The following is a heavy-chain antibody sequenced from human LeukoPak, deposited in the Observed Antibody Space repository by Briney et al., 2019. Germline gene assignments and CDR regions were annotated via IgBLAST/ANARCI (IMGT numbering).Heavy chain of an antibody. CDR1: GGSFSGYY. CDR2: INHSGST. Sequence: EPSETLSLTCAVYGGSFSGYYWSWIRQLPGKGLEWIGEINHSGSTNYNPSLKSRVTISVDTSKNQFSLKLSSVTAADTAVYYCATRYYYYYMDVWGKGTTVTVSS. V-gene: IGHV4-34*01. CDR3: ATRYYYYYMDV. J-gene: IGHJ6*03.